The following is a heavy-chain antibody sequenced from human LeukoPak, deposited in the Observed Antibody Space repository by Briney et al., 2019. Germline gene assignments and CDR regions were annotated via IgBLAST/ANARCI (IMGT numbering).Heavy chain of an antibody. Sequence: ASVKVSCKASGYTFTDYYMHWVRQAPGQGFEWIGWINPNDGDTNYAQKFQGRVTMTRDTSISTAHMEVSRLRSDDTAVYYCARTNFLYCSSSTCLFDYWGQGTLVTVSS. D-gene: IGHD2-2*01. CDR3: ARTNFLYCSSSTCLFDY. CDR2: INPNDGDT. CDR1: GYTFTDYY. J-gene: IGHJ4*02. V-gene: IGHV1-2*02.